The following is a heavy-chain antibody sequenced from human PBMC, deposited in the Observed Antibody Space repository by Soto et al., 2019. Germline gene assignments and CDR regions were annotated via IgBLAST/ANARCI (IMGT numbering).Heavy chain of an antibody. CDR3: ARTGGRGAAAPWDY. D-gene: IGHD3-16*01. CDR2: INWNGGST. V-gene: IGHV3-20*04. Sequence: EVQLVESGGGVVRPGGSLRLSCAASGFTFDDYGMSWVRQAPGKGLEWVSGINWNGGSTGYADSVKGRFTISRDNAKNSLLLQMNILRAEDTALYYCARTGGRGAAAPWDYWGQGTLVTVSS. CDR1: GFTFDDYG. J-gene: IGHJ4*02.